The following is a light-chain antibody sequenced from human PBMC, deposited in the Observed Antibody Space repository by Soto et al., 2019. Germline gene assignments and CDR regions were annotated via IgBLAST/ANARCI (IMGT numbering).Light chain of an antibody. Sequence: DIVMTQSPDSLAVSLGERATINCKSSQSVLYSPNNKNYLAWYQQKPGQPPKLLIYWASTRESGVPDRFSGSGSGTDFTLTISSLQAEDVAVYYCQQYYSTPYPFGQGTKVDIK. J-gene: IGKJ2*01. CDR1: QSVLYSPNNKNY. V-gene: IGKV4-1*01. CDR2: WAS. CDR3: QQYYSTPYP.